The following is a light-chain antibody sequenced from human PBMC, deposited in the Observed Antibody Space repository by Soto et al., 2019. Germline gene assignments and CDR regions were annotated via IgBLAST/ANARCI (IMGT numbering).Light chain of an antibody. CDR1: SRDVGDYNS. J-gene: IGLJ1*01. Sequence: QSALAQPASVSGSPGQSITISCTGTSRDVGDYNSVSWYQQHPGKAPKLVIFDVSDRPSGVSNRFSGSKSGNTASLTISGLQPEDEADYYCSSYASGSIYVFGTGTKLTVL. CDR2: DVS. CDR3: SSYASGSIYV. V-gene: IGLV2-14*03.